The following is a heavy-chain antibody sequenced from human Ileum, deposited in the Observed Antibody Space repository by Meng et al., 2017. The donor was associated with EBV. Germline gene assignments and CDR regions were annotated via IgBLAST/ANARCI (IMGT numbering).Heavy chain of an antibody. CDR2: INHSGST. D-gene: IGHD3-10*01. J-gene: IGHJ4*02. CDR3: ARGNKVSDRGFDY. CDR1: GGSFSGYY. Sequence: LQPGGAGLLKPSETLSLTCAVYGGSFSGYYWSWIRQPPGKGLECIGEINHSGSTNYNPSLKSRVTISVDTSKNQFSLKLSSVTAADTAVYYCARGNKVSDRGFDYWGQGTLVTVSS. V-gene: IGHV4-34*01.